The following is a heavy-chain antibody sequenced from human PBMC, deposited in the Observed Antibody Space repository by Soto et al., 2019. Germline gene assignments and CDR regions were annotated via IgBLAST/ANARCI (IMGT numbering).Heavy chain of an antibody. J-gene: IGHJ4*02. CDR3: ARDYSSSWYGGAPVDY. D-gene: IGHD6-13*01. Sequence: GGSLRLSCTASGFTFSSYSMNWVRQAPGKGLEWVSSISSSGSYIYYADSVKGRFTISRDNARNSLFLQMNSLRAEDTAVYFCARDYSSSWYGGAPVDYWGQGTLVTVSS. V-gene: IGHV3-21*01. CDR2: ISSSGSYI. CDR1: GFTFSSYS.